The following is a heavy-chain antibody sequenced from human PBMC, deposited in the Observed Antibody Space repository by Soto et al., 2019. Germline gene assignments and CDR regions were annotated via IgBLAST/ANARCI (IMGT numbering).Heavy chain of an antibody. V-gene: IGHV3-66*01. CDR2: ICSGGNT. Sequence: EVQLVESGGGLVQPGGSLRLSCAASGFTVSSNYMSWVRQAPGKGLEWVSVICSGGNTYYADSVNGRFTISRDNSKNTLYFPMNSLSAEDTAVYYCARAVCFGELPRDYWGQGTLVTVSS. J-gene: IGHJ4*02. D-gene: IGHD3-10*01. CDR1: GFTVSSNY. CDR3: ARAVCFGELPRDY.